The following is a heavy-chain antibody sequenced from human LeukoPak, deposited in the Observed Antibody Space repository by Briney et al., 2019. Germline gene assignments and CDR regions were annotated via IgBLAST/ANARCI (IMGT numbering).Heavy chain of an antibody. CDR3: ARGSPWATRKYYYMDV. CDR2: IYTSGST. V-gene: IGHV4-4*07. J-gene: IGHJ6*03. CDR1: GGSISSYY. D-gene: IGHD1/OR15-1a*01. Sequence: PSETLSLTCTVSGGSISSYYWSWIRQPAGKGLEWIGRIYTSGSTNYNPSLKSRVTMSVDTSKNQFSLKLSSVTAADTAVYYCARGSPWATRKYYYMDVWGKGTTVTVSS.